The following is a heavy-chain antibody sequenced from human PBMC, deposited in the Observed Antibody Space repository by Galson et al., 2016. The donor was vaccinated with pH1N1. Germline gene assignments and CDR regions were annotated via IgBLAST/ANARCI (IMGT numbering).Heavy chain of an antibody. J-gene: IGHJ4*02. V-gene: IGHV3-33*01. D-gene: IGHD3-22*01. Sequence: SLRLSCAASGFAFSSYGMHWVRQAPGKGLEWVAVIWFDGSYEFYADSVKGRFTISRANSNNTLHLQMNSLGAEDTAVYYCSRGDLSWLSHFDYWGQGTLVTVSS. CDR3: SRGDLSWLSHFDY. CDR1: GFAFSSYG. CDR2: IWFDGSYE.